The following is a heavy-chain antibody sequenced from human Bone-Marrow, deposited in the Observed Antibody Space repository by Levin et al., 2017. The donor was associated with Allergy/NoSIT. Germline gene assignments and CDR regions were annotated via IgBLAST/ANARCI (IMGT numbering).Heavy chain of an antibody. J-gene: IGHJ4*02. CDR2: IRFDGSTT. D-gene: IGHD3-22*01. Sequence: GGSLRLSCAASGFTFNIYWMHWVRQAPGKGLVWVSHIRFDGSTTNYADSVKGRFTISRDNAKNTLYLQMNSLRTEDTAVYYCARDDSSGYPDSWGQGTLVTVSA. V-gene: IGHV3-74*01. CDR3: ARDDSSGYPDS. CDR1: GFTFNIYW.